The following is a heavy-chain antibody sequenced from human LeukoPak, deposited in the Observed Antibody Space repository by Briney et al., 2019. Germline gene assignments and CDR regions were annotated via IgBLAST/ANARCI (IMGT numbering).Heavy chain of an antibody. Sequence: GGSLRLSCAASGFTFSDYNMRWIRQAPGKGLEWVANIKQDGSEKYYVDSVKGRFTISRDNAKNSLYLQMNSLRAEDTAVYYCARVFRVATIAEDYFDYWGQGTLVTVSS. D-gene: IGHD5-12*01. CDR3: ARVFRVATIAEDYFDY. J-gene: IGHJ4*02. CDR2: IKQDGSEK. V-gene: IGHV3-7*01. CDR1: GFTFSDYN.